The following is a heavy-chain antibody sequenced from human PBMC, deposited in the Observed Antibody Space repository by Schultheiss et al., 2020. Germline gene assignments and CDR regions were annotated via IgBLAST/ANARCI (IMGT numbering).Heavy chain of an antibody. CDR3: ARGLQVAMATIIDY. Sequence: SQTLSLTCAISGDSVSSYSAAWNWIRQSPSRGLEWLGRTYYRSKWYNDYAVSVKSRITIDPDTSKNQFSLQLNSVTPEDTAVYYCARGLQVAMATIIDYWGQGTLVTVSS. CDR1: GDSVSSYSAA. V-gene: IGHV6-1*01. CDR2: TYYRSKWYN. D-gene: IGHD5-24*01. J-gene: IGHJ4*02.